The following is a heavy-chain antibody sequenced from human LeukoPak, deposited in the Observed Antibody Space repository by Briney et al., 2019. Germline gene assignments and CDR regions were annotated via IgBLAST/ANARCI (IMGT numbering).Heavy chain of an antibody. V-gene: IGHV1-24*01. D-gene: IGHD2-15*01. J-gene: IGHJ4*02. CDR3: ATGVRYCPGGSCHAWFDY. CDR1: EYTLSKLS. Sequence: ASVKVSCKVSEYTLSKLSIHWVRQPPGKGLEWMGGFNPEEGETIYAQRFQGRVIMTEDTSSDTAYLELSSLRSDDTAVYYCATGVRYCPGGSCHAWFDYWGQGTLVTVSS. CDR2: FNPEEGET.